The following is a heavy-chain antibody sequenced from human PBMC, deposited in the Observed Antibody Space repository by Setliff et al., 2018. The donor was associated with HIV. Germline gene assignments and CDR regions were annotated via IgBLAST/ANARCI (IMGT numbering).Heavy chain of an antibody. D-gene: IGHD6-25*01. CDR1: GYTFTNYY. Sequence: GASVKVSCKASGYTFTNYYLHWVRQAPGQGLEWMGWINPNSGGTNYAQKFQGRVTMTRDTSISTAYMELSGLRYDDTAIYYCARVPSGAAGLVRAGFYFWGQGTQVTVSS. V-gene: IGHV1-2*02. J-gene: IGHJ4*01. CDR3: ARVPSGAAGLVRAGFYF. CDR2: INPNSGGT.